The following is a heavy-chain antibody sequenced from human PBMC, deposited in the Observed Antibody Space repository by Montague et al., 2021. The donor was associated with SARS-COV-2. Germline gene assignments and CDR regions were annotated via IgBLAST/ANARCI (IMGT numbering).Heavy chain of an antibody. CDR3: VREKAGGLRNVFDI. CDR1: GFSIGSGDC. Sequence: SETLSLTRTLSGFSIGSGDCWGWIRQPPGKGLEWIGSIYHSGTTXYNPSLQSRLTMSIDTSTNQFSLRLTSVTAADTAVFFCVREKAGGLRNVFDIWGQGTTVTVSS. J-gene: IGHJ3*02. CDR2: IYHSGTT. V-gene: IGHV4-38-2*02.